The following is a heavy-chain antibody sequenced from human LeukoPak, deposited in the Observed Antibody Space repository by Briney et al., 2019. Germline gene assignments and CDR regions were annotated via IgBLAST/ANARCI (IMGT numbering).Heavy chain of an antibody. Sequence: PSEALSLTCAVYGGSFSGYYWSWIRQPPGKGLEWIGEINHSGSTNYNPSLKSRVTISVDTSKNQFSLKLSSVTAADTAVYYCASDSGSSYYYYGMDVWGQGTTVTVSS. CDR1: GGSFSGYY. V-gene: IGHV4-34*01. CDR3: ASDSGSSYYYYGMDV. CDR2: INHSGST. J-gene: IGHJ6*02. D-gene: IGHD6-13*01.